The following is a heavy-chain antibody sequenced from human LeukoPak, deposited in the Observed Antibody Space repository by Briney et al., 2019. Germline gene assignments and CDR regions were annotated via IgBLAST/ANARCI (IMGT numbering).Heavy chain of an antibody. CDR2: IKQDGSEK. CDR1: RFTFSSYW. Sequence: GGSLRLSCAASRFTFSSYWMTWVRHLPGKGLEWVAKIKQDGSEKYYVDSVKGRFTISRDNTRDSLYLQMNSLRAEDTAVYYCARGVDTAMGDAFDIWGQGTMVTVSS. J-gene: IGHJ3*02. CDR3: ARGVDTAMGDAFDI. V-gene: IGHV3-7*01. D-gene: IGHD5-18*01.